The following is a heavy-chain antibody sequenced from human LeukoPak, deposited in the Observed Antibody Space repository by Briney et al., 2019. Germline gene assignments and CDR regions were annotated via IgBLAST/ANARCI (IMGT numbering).Heavy chain of an antibody. CDR1: GYTFTSYD. J-gene: IGHJ5*02. CDR2: MNPNSGNT. V-gene: IGHV1-8*01. Sequence: ASVTVSCTASGYTFTSYDINWVRQAAGQGLEWMGWMNPNSGNTGYAQKFQGRVTMTRNTSISTAYMELSSLRSEDTAVYYCAAVIAAAGTGWFDPWGQGTLVTVSS. D-gene: IGHD6-13*01. CDR3: AAVIAAAGTGWFDP.